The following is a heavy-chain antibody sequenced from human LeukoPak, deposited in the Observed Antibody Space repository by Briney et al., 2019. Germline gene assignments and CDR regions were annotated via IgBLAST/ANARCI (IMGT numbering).Heavy chain of an antibody. CDR1: GYSISSGYY. CDR3: ARLGELLLFDY. D-gene: IGHD1-26*01. V-gene: IGHV4-38-2*01. J-gene: IGHJ4*02. CDR2: IYHSGST. Sequence: PSETLSLTCAVSGYSISSGYYCGWIRQPPGKGLEWIGSIYHSGSTYYNPSLKSRVTISVDTSKNQFSLKLSSVTAADTAVYYCARLGELLLFDYWGQGTLVTVSS.